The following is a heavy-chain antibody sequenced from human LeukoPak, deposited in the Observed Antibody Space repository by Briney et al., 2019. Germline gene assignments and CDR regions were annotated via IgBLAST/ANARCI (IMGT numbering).Heavy chain of an antibody. D-gene: IGHD5-24*01. Sequence: GGSLRLSCAASGFTFSSHSMNWVRQAPGKGLEWVSSFGTRSSSIYYADSVKGRFTISRDNARNSLYLQMNRLKAEDTAVYYCARERDEGFDYWGQGTLVTVSS. CDR3: ARERDEGFDY. CDR2: FGTRSSSI. J-gene: IGHJ4*02. V-gene: IGHV3-21*01. CDR1: GFTFSSHS.